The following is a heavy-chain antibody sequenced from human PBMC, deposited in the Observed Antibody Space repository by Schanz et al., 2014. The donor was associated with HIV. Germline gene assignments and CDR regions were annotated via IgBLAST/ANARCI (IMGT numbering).Heavy chain of an antibody. CDR2: ISKDGSDK. J-gene: IGHJ6*02. CDR3: AKIIRGRHYYYYALDV. Sequence: QVQLVESGGGVVQPGRSPTLSCAASGFTFSNYGMHWVRQAPGKGLEWVTAISKDGSDKYYTDSVKGRFIISRDNSNNTLYLQQNSMRAEDKAVYYCAKIIRGRHYYYYALDVWGLGTTVTVSS. D-gene: IGHD3-16*01. CDR1: GFTFSNYG. V-gene: IGHV3-30*18.